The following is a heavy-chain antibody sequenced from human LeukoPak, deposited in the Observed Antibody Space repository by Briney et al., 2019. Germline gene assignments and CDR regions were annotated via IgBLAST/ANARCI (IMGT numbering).Heavy chain of an antibody. D-gene: IGHD5-18*01. CDR1: GFTFNYAW. CDR3: TTAPSGYAYMNGWHLDY. CDR2: IKSKTDGQTT. J-gene: IGHJ4*02. V-gene: IGHV3-15*01. Sequence: GGSLRLSCAASGFTFNYAWMSWVRQAPGKGLEWVGRIKSKTDGQTTDYAAPVKGRFTISRDGSKNTLYLQMNSLKTEDTALYYCTTAPSGYAYMNGWHLDYWGQGALVTVSS.